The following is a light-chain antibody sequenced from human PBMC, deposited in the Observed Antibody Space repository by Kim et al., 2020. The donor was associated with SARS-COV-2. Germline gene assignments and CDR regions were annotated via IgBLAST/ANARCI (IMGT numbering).Light chain of an antibody. J-gene: IGLJ2*01. Sequence: GRSIAISCTGTSSDVGGYNYVSWYQQHPGKAPKLMIYDVSNRPSGVSNRFSGSKSGNTASLIISGLQAEDEADYYCSSYTSSSTLVFGGGTQLTVL. CDR1: SSDVGGYNY. CDR2: DVS. CDR3: SSYTSSSTLV. V-gene: IGLV2-14*03.